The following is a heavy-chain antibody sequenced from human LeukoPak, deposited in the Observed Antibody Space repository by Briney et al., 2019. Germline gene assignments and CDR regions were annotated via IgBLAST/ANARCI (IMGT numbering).Heavy chain of an antibody. CDR1: GGSITNYY. V-gene: IGHV4-59*01. CDR2: IYYSGST. Sequence: SETLSLTCTVSGGSITNYYWSWIRQPPEKGLEWIGYIYYSGSTNYNPSLKSRVTISVDTSKNQFSLKLSSVTAADTAVYYCARSEAYDSSGYYYEARFDPWGQGTLVTVSS. CDR3: ARSEAYDSSGYYYEARFDP. D-gene: IGHD3-22*01. J-gene: IGHJ5*02.